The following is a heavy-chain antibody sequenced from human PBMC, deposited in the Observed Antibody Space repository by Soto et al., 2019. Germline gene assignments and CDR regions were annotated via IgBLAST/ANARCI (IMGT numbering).Heavy chain of an antibody. CDR3: ARVRATDYENDY. CDR2: IKRDGSEK. CDR1: GFMFGSYW. V-gene: IGHV3-7*03. D-gene: IGHD4-17*01. Sequence: EVQLVESGGGLVQPGGSLRLSCTASGFMFGSYWMTWVRHVPGKGLQWVANIKRDGSEKYYVDFVKGRFTISRDNADNSVFLDMNNLRVDDTATYYCARVRATDYENDYWGQGALVTVSS. J-gene: IGHJ4*02.